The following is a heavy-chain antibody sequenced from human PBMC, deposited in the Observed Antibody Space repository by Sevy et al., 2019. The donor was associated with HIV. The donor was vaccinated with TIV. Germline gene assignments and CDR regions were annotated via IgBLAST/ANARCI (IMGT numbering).Heavy chain of an antibody. CDR3: GRGGFLGSGWYVDY. CDR1: GFTFSSHS. J-gene: IGHJ4*02. V-gene: IGHV3-21*01. D-gene: IGHD6-19*01. Sequence: GGSLRLSCAASGFTFSSHSMNWVRQPPGKGLEWVSSINTISNYMYYADSVKGRFTISRDNAKNSRYLQMDRLTAEDTAVYYCGRGGFLGSGWYVDYWGQGILVTVSS. CDR2: INTISNYM.